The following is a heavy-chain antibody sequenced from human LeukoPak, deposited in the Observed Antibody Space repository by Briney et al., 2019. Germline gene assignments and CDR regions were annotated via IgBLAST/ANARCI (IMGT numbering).Heavy chain of an antibody. J-gene: IGHJ4*02. Sequence: GGSLRLSCAASGFTFSSYGMHWVRQAPGKGLEWVAVIWYDGSNKYYADSVKGRFTISRDNSKNTLYLQMNSLRAEDTAVYYCARDVSRIAVAGTGLGHWGQGTLVTVSS. CDR3: ARDVSRIAVAGTGLGH. CDR1: GFTFSSYG. D-gene: IGHD6-19*01. CDR2: IWYDGSNK. V-gene: IGHV3-33*01.